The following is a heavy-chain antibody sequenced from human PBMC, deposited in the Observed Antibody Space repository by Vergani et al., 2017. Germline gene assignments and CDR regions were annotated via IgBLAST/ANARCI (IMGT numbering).Heavy chain of an antibody. J-gene: IGHJ4*02. CDR3: YTDYHDY. CDR1: GFTFGDYY. V-gene: IGHV3-15*01. CDR2: IRSKNDGGTA. Sequence: EVQLVESGGGLVKPGGSLRLSCAASGFTFGDYYMAWIRLAPGKGLEWIGRIRSKNDGGTADYAAPLKGRFTISRDDSKDSAFLLVNNLKTEDTAVYFCYTDYHDYWGQGTLVTVSS. D-gene: IGHD2-2*02.